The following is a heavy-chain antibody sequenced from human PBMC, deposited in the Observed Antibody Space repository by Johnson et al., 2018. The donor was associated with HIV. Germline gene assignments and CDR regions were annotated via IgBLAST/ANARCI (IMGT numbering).Heavy chain of an antibody. CDR1: GFTFSSYW. Sequence: VQLVESGGGLVQPGGSLTLSCAASGFTFSSYWMHWVRQVAGKGLVWVARINSDGSSTSYADSVKGRITISRDNAKNTLYLQMKRLRAEDTAVYYCAREPGYSSGPDAFDLWGQGTMVTVSS. D-gene: IGHD6-19*01. J-gene: IGHJ3*01. V-gene: IGHV3-74*02. CDR3: AREPGYSSGPDAFDL. CDR2: INSDGSST.